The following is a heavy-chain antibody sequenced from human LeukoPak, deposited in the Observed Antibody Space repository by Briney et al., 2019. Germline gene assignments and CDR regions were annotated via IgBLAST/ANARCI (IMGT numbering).Heavy chain of an antibody. CDR1: GGSFSGYY. CDR3: ARGCYCSSTSCYAVNWFDP. CDR2: INHSGST. Sequence: PSETLSLTCAVYGGSFSGYYWSWIRQPPGKGLEWIGEINHSGSTYYNPSLKSRVTISVDRSKNQFSLKLSSVTAADTAVYYCARGCYCSSTSCYAVNWFDPWGQGTLVTVSS. D-gene: IGHD2-2*01. J-gene: IGHJ5*02. V-gene: IGHV4-34*01.